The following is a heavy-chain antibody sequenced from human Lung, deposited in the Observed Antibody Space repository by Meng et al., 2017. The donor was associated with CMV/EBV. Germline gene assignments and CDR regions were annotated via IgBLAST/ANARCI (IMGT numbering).Heavy chain of an antibody. Sequence: GGSLRLXXAASGFTFSSYAMHWVRQAPGKGLEWVAVISYDGSNKYYADSVKGRFTISRDSSKNTLYLQMNSLRAEDTAVYYCARERLYQPLWGDALDIWGQGTMVXVSS. V-gene: IGHV3-30*04. CDR1: GFTFSSYA. CDR2: ISYDGSNK. J-gene: IGHJ3*02. CDR3: ARERLYQPLWGDALDI. D-gene: IGHD2-2*01.